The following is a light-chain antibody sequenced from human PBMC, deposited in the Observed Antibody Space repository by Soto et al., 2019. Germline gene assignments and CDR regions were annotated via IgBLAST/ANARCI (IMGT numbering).Light chain of an antibody. V-gene: IGKV3-11*01. CDR2: DTS. Sequence: EFVLTQSPATLSLSPGERATLSCRASQSVSSSSAWYQQKPGQAPRLLIYDTSNRATGIPARFSGSGSGTDFTLTISGLEPEDFAFYYCQQRSNWQYTFGLGTRLDIK. CDR3: QQRSNWQYT. CDR1: QSVSSS. J-gene: IGKJ2*01.